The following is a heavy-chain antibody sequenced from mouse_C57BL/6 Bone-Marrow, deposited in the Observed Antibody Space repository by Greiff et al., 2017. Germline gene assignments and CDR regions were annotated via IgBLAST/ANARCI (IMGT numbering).Heavy chain of an antibody. D-gene: IGHD3-2*02. CDR2: IYPRSGNT. CDR1: GYTFTSYG. Sequence: QVQLQQSGAELARPGASVKLSCKASGYTFTSYGISWVKQRTGQGLEWIGEIYPRSGNTYYNEKFKGKATLTADKSSSTAYMELRSLTSGDSAVYFCARSGRLFAYWGQGTLVTVSA. V-gene: IGHV1-81*01. J-gene: IGHJ3*01. CDR3: ARSGRLFAY.